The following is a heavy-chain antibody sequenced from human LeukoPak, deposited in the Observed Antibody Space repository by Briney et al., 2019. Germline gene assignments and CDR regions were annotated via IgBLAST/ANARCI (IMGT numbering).Heavy chain of an antibody. J-gene: IGHJ4*02. V-gene: IGHV3-15*01. CDR1: GFTFTNTW. CDR2: IKTNSDGGNT. Sequence: GGSLRLSCAASGFTFTNTWMSWVRQAPGKGLEWVGLIKTNSDGGNTDYATPVRNRFTISRDDSKNTLYLQMNSLKSEDTAVYYCTTGAGDNWGQGTLATVSS. CDR3: TTGAGDN.